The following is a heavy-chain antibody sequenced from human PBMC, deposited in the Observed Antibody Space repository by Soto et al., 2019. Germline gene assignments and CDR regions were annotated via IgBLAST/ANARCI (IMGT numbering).Heavy chain of an antibody. CDR2: ISSSGSTI. J-gene: IGHJ6*03. CDR3: ARDISSSWYYGIYYYYMDV. Sequence: GGSLRLSCAASGFTFSDYYMSWIRQAPGKGLEWVSYISSSGSTIYYADSVKGRFTISRDNAKNSLYLQMNSLRAEDTAVYYCARDISSSWYYGIYYYYMDVWGKGTTVTVSS. D-gene: IGHD6-13*01. V-gene: IGHV3-11*01. CDR1: GFTFSDYY.